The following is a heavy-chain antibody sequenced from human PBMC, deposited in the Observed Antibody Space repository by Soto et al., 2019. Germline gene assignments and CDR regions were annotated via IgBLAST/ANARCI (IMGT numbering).Heavy chain of an antibody. CDR1: GYTFTSYD. V-gene: IGHV1-8*01. CDR3: AKVYDSSGYYYGYYGMDV. Sequence: ASVKVSCKASGYTFTSYDINWVRQATGQGLEWMGWMNPNSGNTGYAQKFQGRVTMTRNTSISTAYMELSSLRSEDTAVYYCAKVYDSSGYYYGYYGMDVWGQGTTVTVSS. J-gene: IGHJ6*02. CDR2: MNPNSGNT. D-gene: IGHD3-22*01.